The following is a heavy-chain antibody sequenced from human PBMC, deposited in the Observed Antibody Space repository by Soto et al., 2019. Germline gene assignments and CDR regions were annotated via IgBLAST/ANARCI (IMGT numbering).Heavy chain of an antibody. V-gene: IGHV3-53*01. CDR1: GFTVSTNY. D-gene: IGHD6-13*01. CDR2: IYSGGST. J-gene: IGHJ4*02. CDR3: ARASIAAAGYYFDY. Sequence: EVQLVESGGGLIQPGGSLRLSCAASGFTVSTNYMIWVRQAPGKGLEWVSVIYSGGSTYYADSVKGRFTISRDNSKNTLYLQMNSLRAEDTAVYYCARASIAAAGYYFDYWGQRTLVTVSS.